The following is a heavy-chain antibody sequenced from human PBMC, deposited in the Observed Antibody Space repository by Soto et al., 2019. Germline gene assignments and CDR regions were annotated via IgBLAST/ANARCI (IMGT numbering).Heavy chain of an antibody. CDR3: ARSHLLYYYYGMDV. Sequence: ASVKVSCKASGYTFTSYAMHWVRQAPGQRLEWMGWINAGNGNTKYSQKFQGRVTITRDTSASTAYMELSSLRSEDTAVYYCARSHLLYYYYGMDVWGQGTTVTVSS. CDR1: GYTFTSYA. V-gene: IGHV1-3*01. CDR2: INAGNGNT. J-gene: IGHJ6*02.